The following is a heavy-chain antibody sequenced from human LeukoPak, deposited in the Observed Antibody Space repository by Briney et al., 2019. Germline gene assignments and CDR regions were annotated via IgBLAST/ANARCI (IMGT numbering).Heavy chain of an antibody. D-gene: IGHD6-19*01. CDR2: ISSSSHI. V-gene: IGHV3-69-1*01. CDR3: ARDHAVAGFGY. CDR1: GFTFSDYW. Sequence: GGSLRLSCAASGFTFSDYWIHWVRQAPGKGLEWVSSISSSSHIYYADSVKGRFTISRDNAKNSLYLQMNSLRAEDTAVYYCARDHAVAGFGYWGQGTLVTVSS. J-gene: IGHJ4*02.